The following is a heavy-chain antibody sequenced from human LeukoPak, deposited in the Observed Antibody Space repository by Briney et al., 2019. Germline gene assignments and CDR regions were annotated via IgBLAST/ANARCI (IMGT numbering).Heavy chain of an antibody. CDR3: ARHVPQWGSYY. CDR1: GGSISSYY. V-gene: IGHV4-59*08. D-gene: IGHD3-16*01. J-gene: IGHJ4*02. CDR2: IYYSGST. Sequence: PSETLSLTCTVSGGSISSYYWSWIRQPPGKGLEWIEYIYYSGSTNYNPSLKGRVTISVDTSKNQFSLKLSSVTAADTAVYYCARHVPQWGSYYWGQGTLVTVSS.